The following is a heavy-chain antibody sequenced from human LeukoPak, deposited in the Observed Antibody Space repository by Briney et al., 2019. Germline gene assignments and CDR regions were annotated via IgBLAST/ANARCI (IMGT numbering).Heavy chain of an antibody. CDR2: IHDSGTI. CDR1: GDSIKTYY. D-gene: IGHD3/OR15-3a*01. Sequence: SGTLSLTCSVSGDSIKTYYWNWLRQPPGKGLEWIGFIHDSGTIDYNPSLKSRVSFLLDTSKNHIALRLRSVTAADTAVYFCARVLPRTGYNPGLDLWGQGTLVTVSS. V-gene: IGHV4-59*01. J-gene: IGHJ5*02. CDR3: ARVLPRTGYNPGLDL.